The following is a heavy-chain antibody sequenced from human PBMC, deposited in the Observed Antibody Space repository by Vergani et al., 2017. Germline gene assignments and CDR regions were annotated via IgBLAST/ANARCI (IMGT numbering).Heavy chain of an antibody. J-gene: IGHJ5*02. D-gene: IGHD3-10*01. CDR3: ARDAXRPIMVRGVIQLNWFDP. V-gene: IGHV1-18*01. Sequence: QVQLVQSGAEVKKPGASVKVSCKASGYTFTSYGISWVRQAPGQGLEWMGWISAYNGNTNYAQKLQGRVTMTTDTSTSTAYMELRSLRSDDTAVYYCARDAXRPIMVRGVIQLNWFDPWGQGTLVTVSS. CDR2: ISAYNGNT. CDR1: GYTFTSYG.